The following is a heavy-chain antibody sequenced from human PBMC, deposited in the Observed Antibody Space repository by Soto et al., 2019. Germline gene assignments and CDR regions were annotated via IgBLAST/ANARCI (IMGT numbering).Heavy chain of an antibody. CDR2: INPSGGST. D-gene: IGHD6-19*01. Sequence: GASVKVSCKASGYTFTSYYMHWVRQAPGQGLEWMGIINPSGGSTSYAQKFQGRVTMTRDTSTSTAYMELSSLRSEDTAVYYCARGEIYSNGWYFELDYYQHWSQGTLVTVSS. CDR3: ARGEIYSNGWYFELDYYQH. CDR1: GYTFTSYY. J-gene: IGHJ1*01. V-gene: IGHV1-46*01.